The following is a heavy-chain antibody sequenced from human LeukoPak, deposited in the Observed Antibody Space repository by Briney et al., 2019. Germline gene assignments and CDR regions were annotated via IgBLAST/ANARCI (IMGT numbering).Heavy chain of an antibody. CDR2: INPNTGGT. Sequence: SVKVSCKASGYTFIGYYMHWVRQAPGQGLEWMGWINPNTGGTNYAQKFQGWVTMTRDTSISTAYMELSRLRSDGTAVYYCARGRATVTTLSGMDVWGQGTTVTVSS. V-gene: IGHV1-2*04. CDR3: ARGRATVTTLSGMDV. D-gene: IGHD4-17*01. J-gene: IGHJ6*02. CDR1: GYTFIGYY.